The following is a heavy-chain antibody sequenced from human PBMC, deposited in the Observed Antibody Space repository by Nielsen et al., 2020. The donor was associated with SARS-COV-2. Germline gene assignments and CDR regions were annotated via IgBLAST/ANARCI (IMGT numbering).Heavy chain of an antibody. J-gene: IGHJ6*03. CDR2: ISSSSSYI. V-gene: IGHV3-21*01. Sequence: WIRQPPGKGLEWVSSISSSSSYIYYADSVKGRFTISRDNAKNSLYLQMNSLRAEDTAVYYCARDYHGSGSYYQYYYYYYMDVWGKGTTVTVSS. CDR3: ARDYHGSGSYYQYYYYYYMDV. D-gene: IGHD3-10*01.